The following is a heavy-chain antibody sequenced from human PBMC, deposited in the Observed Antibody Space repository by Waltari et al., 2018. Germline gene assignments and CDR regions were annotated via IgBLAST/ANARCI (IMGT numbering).Heavy chain of an antibody. CDR3: ARGPQTGSYVY. Sequence: DVQLVQSGGGLVLPGGSLRLTCETSGSSFRSYEMNWVRLTPGKGLELISYIDTSGSATYYADSVTGRFTISRDNAKNSLYLQMNSLRVEDTALYYCARGPQTGSYVYWGQGTLVTVSS. D-gene: IGHD1-1*01. CDR1: GSSFRSYE. CDR2: IDTSGSAT. V-gene: IGHV3-48*03. J-gene: IGHJ4*02.